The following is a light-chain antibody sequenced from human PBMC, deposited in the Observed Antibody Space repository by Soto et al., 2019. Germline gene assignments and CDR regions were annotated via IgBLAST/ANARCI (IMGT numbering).Light chain of an antibody. CDR3: QQRSNWPST. CDR1: QSVSSY. V-gene: IGKV3-11*01. J-gene: IGKJ4*01. Sequence: EIVLTQSPATLSLSPGERAALSCRASQSVSSYLAWYQQKPGQAPRLLIYDAPMRATGIPARFSGSGSGTDFTLTISSLEPEDFAVYFCQQRSNWPSTFGGGTKVEI. CDR2: DAP.